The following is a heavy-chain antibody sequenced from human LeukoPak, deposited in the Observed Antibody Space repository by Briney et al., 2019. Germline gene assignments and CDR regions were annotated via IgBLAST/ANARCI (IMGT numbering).Heavy chain of an antibody. D-gene: IGHD4-17*01. J-gene: IGHJ4*01. V-gene: IGHV3-48*01. CDR1: GFTFSTYS. Sequence: GGPLRLSCAASGFTFSTYSMNWVRQAPGKGLEWVSYISDSSRKIYYADSVKGRFTISRDNAKNSLYLRMNSLRAEDTAVYYCARGPYGDYIDPFDYWGQEPWSPSPQ. CDR3: ARGPYGDYIDPFDY. CDR2: ISDSSRKI.